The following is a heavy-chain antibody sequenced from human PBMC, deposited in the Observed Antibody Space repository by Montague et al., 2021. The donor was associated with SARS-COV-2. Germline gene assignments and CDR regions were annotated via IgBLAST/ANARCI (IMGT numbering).Heavy chain of an antibody. D-gene: IGHD5-18*01. Sequence: TLSLTCTVSGGSISSGGYYWSWIRQHPGRGLEWIGYIYYTGSTYYNPSLKSRVSISVDTSKNQFSLKLSSVTAADTAVYYCACHVDTCCWPNPRCPGTFDYWGQGTLVTVSS. CDR3: ACHVDTCCWPNPRCPGTFDY. V-gene: IGHV4-31*03. J-gene: IGHJ4*02. CDR1: GGSISSGGYY. CDR2: IYYTGST.